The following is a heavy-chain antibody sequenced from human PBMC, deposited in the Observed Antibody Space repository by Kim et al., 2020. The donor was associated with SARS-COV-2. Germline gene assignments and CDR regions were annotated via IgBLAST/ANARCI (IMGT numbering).Heavy chain of an antibody. D-gene: IGHD2-15*01. CDR3: ARHGPRGKMPEIIGDA. CDR2: IYPGDSDT. V-gene: IGHV5-51*01. Sequence: GESLKISCKGYGYSFNNYWIGWVRQMSGKGLEWMGVIYPGDSDTRYSPSFQGQVTISADKSITTAYLQWSSLKASDTAMYYCARHGPRGKMPEIIGDALGQGTLVTVSS. J-gene: IGHJ5*02. CDR1: GYSFNNYW.